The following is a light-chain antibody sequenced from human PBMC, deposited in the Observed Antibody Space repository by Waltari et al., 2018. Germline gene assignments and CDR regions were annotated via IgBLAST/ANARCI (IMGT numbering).Light chain of an antibody. J-gene: IGLJ3*02. V-gene: IGLV1-44*01. Sequence: QSALTQPPLASGTPAQRVTISCSGNSSNIGINTVTWYQQLPGQPPKLLIYANYRRPSGVPDRFSASKSDTSASLAISGLQSEDEADYFCATWDDSLNGRVFGGGTKLAVL. CDR2: ANY. CDR1: SSNIGINT. CDR3: ATWDDSLNGRV.